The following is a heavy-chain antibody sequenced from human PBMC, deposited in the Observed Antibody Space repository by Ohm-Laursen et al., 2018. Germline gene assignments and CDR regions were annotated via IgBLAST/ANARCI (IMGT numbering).Heavy chain of an antibody. J-gene: IGHJ4*02. D-gene: IGHD2-15*01. CDR1: GFTFSSYG. CDR2: VSYDERYK. Sequence: SLRLSCAASGFTFSSYGMHWVRQAPGKGLEWVAVVSYDERYKNYEDSVKGRFTVSRDNSKDTLYLQMNSLRNEDTAIYYCAKDVGVAFAYDSWGQGTLVTVSS. CDR3: AKDVGVAFAYDS. V-gene: IGHV3-30*18.